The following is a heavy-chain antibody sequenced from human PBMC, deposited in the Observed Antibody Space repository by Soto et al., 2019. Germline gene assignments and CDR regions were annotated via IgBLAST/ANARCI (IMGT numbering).Heavy chain of an antibody. V-gene: IGHV3-23*01. CDR3: AKEDTSSGSLDY. CDR2: ISDSGATT. D-gene: IGHD6-19*01. J-gene: IGHJ4*02. Sequence: GGSLRLSCAASGFPFGENAMSWVRQAPGRGLEWVSGISDSGATTYYADSVRGRFTISRDNSKNTLYLQMKSLRAEDSASYYCAKEDTSSGSLDYWGQGALVTVSS. CDR1: GFPFGENA.